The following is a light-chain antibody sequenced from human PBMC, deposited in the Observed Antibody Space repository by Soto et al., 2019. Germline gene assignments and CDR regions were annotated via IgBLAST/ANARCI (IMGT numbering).Light chain of an antibody. CDR3: AAWDDSLSGFNV. J-gene: IGLJ1*01. V-gene: IGLV1-47*02. Sequence: QSVLTQPPSASGTPGQRVTISCSGSSSNIGSNYVYWYQQLPGTAPKLLIYSNNQRPSGVPDRFSGSKSGTSASLAISGLRSEDEADYYCAAWDDSLSGFNVFGTGTKATVL. CDR1: SSNIGSNY. CDR2: SNN.